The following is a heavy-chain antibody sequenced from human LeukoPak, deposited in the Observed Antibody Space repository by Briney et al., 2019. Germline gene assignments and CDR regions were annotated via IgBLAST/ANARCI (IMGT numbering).Heavy chain of an antibody. V-gene: IGHV4-39*07. CDR1: GGSISSSNYY. Sequence: PSETLSLTCTVSGGSISSSNYYWGWIRQPPGKGLEWIGSMYYSGSTYYNPSLKSRVTISVDTSKNQFSLKLSSVTAADTAVYYCARVGGVTMIVVLIGDGFDIWGQGTMVTVSS. J-gene: IGHJ3*02. CDR3: ARVGGVTMIVVLIGDGFDI. D-gene: IGHD3-22*01. CDR2: MYYSGST.